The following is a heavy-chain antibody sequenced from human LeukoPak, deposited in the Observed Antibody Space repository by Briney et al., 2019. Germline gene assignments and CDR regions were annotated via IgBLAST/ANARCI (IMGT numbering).Heavy chain of an antibody. J-gene: IGHJ4*02. CDR2: IYYRGSS. CDR1: GDSISSGDSY. CDR3: AREEYSPGHYSFDY. V-gene: IGHV4-30-4*01. D-gene: IGHD5-18*01. Sequence: TLSLTCTVSGDSISSGDSYWSWIRQPPGKGLEWIGYIYYRGSSYYNPSLKSRITMSVDTSKNQFSLNLSSVTAADTAVYYCAREEYSPGHYSFDYWAREPWSPSPQ.